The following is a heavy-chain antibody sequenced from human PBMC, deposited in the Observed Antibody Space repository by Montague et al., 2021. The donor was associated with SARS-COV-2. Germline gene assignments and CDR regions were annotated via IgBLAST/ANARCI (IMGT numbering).Heavy chain of an antibody. V-gene: IGHV4-59*01. Sequence: SETLSITCTVSGGSIDSFYWSWIRRPPGKGLEWIGCIFHSGRTHYNPSLKSRVSMSVDTSKNQVSLRLSSLTAADTAVYYCARGGYYDNTGYYSDYYYNMAVWGQGTTVTVSS. J-gene: IGHJ6*02. D-gene: IGHD3-22*01. CDR3: ARGGYYDNTGYYSDYYYNMAV. CDR2: IFHSGRT. CDR1: GGSIDSFY.